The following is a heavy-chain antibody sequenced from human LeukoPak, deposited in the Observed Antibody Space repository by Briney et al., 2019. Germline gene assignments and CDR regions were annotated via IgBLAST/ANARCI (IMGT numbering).Heavy chain of an antibody. V-gene: IGHV4-4*07. CDR1: GGSITYYY. Sequence: PSETLSLTCTVSGGSITYYYWNWIRQPAGKGLEWIGRIYTSGNSNYNPSLKSRVTMSVDMSKNQFSLDLSSTTAADTAVYYCTRGSIAYYYMDVWGKGTTVTISS. CDR2: IYTSGNS. CDR3: TRGSIAYYYMDV. J-gene: IGHJ6*03. D-gene: IGHD3-22*01.